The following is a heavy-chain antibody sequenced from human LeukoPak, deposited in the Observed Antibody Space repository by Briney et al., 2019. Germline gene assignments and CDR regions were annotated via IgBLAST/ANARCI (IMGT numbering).Heavy chain of an antibody. CDR1: GYSISSGYY. V-gene: IGHV4-34*01. Sequence: SGTLSLTGAVSGYSISSGYYWSWIRQPPGKGLEWIGEINHSGSTNYNPSLKSRVTISVDTSKNQFSLKLSSVTAADTAVYYCARGPPPLRYFDWGWPYYYYGMDVWGQGTTVTVSS. CDR2: INHSGST. D-gene: IGHD3-9*01. J-gene: IGHJ6*02. CDR3: ARGPPPLRYFDWGWPYYYYGMDV.